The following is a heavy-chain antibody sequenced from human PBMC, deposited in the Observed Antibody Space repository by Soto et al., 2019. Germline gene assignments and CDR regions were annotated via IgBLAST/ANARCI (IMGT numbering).Heavy chain of an antibody. J-gene: IGHJ5*02. CDR1: GFTFSSYA. Sequence: LRLSCAASGFTFSSYAMSWVRQAPGKGLEWASTISESGGSTYYTDSVKVRFTISSDNSKNTLYLQMNSLRAEDTALYYCAKDARPTSWGQGTLVTVSS. V-gene: IGHV3-23*01. CDR2: ISESGGST. CDR3: AKDARPTS.